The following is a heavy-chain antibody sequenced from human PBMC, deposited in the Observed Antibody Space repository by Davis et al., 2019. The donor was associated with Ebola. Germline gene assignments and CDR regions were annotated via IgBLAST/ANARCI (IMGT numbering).Heavy chain of an antibody. J-gene: IGHJ6*02. CDR1: GFTFSSYW. CDR2: IKQDGSEK. CDR3: TRLDYGMDV. V-gene: IGHV3-7*01. Sequence: GESLKISCAASGFTFSSYWMSWVRQAPGKGLEWVANIKQDGSEKYYVDSVKGRFTISRDNAKNSLYLQMNSLRAEDTAVYYCTRLDYGMDVWGQGTTVTVSS.